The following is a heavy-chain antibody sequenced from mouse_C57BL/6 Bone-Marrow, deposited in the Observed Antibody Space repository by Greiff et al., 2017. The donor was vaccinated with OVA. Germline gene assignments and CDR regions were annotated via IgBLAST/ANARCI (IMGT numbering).Heavy chain of an antibody. D-gene: IGHD1-1*01. CDR3: ARHYYGNYYAMDY. Sequence: VKLVESGPGLVAPSQSLSITCTVSGFSLTSYGVHWVRQPPGKGLEWLVVIWRDGSTTYNSALNSRLSISKDNSKSQVFLKMNSLQTDDTAMYDYARHYYGNYYAMDYWGQGTSVTVSS. CDR2: IWRDGST. CDR1: GFSLTSYG. J-gene: IGHJ4*01. V-gene: IGHV2-6-1*01.